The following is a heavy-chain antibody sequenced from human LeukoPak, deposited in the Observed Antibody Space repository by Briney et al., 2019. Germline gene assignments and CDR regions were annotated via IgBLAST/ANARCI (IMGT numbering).Heavy chain of an antibody. V-gene: IGHV3-15*01. J-gene: IGHJ4*02. CDR2: IKSKTDGGTT. Sequence: GGSLRLSCEASEFTFRFYGIHWVRQAPGKGLEWVGRIKSKTDGGTTDYAAPVKGRFTISRDDSKNTLYLQMNSLKTEDTAVYYCTTLIVVVTDLADYWGQGTLVTVSS. CDR3: TTLIVVVTDLADY. D-gene: IGHD2-21*02. CDR1: EFTFRFYG.